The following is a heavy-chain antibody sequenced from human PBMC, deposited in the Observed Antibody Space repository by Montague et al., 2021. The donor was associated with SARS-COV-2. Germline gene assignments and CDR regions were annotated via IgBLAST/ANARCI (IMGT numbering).Heavy chain of an antibody. CDR2: IYYSGST. V-gene: IGHV4-31*03. Sequence: TLSLTCTVSGGSISSGGYYWSWIRQHPGKGLEWIGYIYYSGSTYYNPSPKSRVTISVDTSKNQFSLKLISVTAADTAVYYCARVHIVVVTAMRYFDLWGRGTLVTVSS. D-gene: IGHD2-21*02. J-gene: IGHJ2*01. CDR1: GGSISSGGYY. CDR3: ARVHIVVVTAMRYFDL.